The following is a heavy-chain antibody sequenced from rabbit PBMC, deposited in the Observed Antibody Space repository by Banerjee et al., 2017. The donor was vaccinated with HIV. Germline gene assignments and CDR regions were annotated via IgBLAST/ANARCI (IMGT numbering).Heavy chain of an antibody. D-gene: IGHD1-1*01. CDR1: GFDLSNYD. Sequence: QEQLEESGGGLVKPGASPTLTCKASGFDLSNYDMCWVRQAPGKGLEWIACIYTGTVSDRTYYASWAKGRFTISKTSSTTVTLQMTSVTVADTAIYFCARDSGDWCFDFWGPGTLVTVS. V-gene: IGHV1S45*01. CDR2: IYTGTVSDRT. CDR3: ARDSGDWCFDF. J-gene: IGHJ4*01.